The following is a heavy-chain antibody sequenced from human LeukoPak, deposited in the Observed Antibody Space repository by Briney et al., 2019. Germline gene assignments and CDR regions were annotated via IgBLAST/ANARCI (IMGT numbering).Heavy chain of an antibody. J-gene: IGHJ3*02. Sequence: GGSLRLSCAASGFTFSSYWMSWVRQAPGKGLEWVANIKQDGSEKYYVDSVKGRFTISRDNAKNSLYLQMNSLRAEDTAVYYCARDRYYDFWSGSSDIWGQGTMVTVSS. CDR2: IKQDGSEK. V-gene: IGHV3-7*01. CDR1: GFTFSSYW. CDR3: ARDRYYDFWSGSSDI. D-gene: IGHD3-3*01.